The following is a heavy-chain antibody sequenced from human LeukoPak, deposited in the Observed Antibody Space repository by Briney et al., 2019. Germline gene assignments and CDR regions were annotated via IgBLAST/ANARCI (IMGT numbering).Heavy chain of an antibody. J-gene: IGHJ4*02. CDR2: IYYSGST. Sequence: KPSETLSLTCTVSGGSISSYYWSWIRQPPGKGLEWIGYIYYSGSTNYNPSLKSRVTISVDTSKNQFSLKLSSVTAADTAVYYCARVLYYDYVWGSYRPYYFDYWGQGTLVTVSS. CDR3: ARVLYYDYVWGSYRPYYFDY. CDR1: GGSISSYY. V-gene: IGHV4-59*01. D-gene: IGHD3-16*02.